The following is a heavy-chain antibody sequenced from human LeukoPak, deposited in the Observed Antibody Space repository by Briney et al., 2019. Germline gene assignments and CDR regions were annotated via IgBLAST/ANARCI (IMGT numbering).Heavy chain of an antibody. J-gene: IGHJ4*02. CDR2: IKQDGGEK. Sequence: GGSLRLSCAASGFTFSSYWMSWVRQAPGKGLEWVANIKQDGGEKYYVDSVKGRFTIPRDNAKNSLYLQMNSLTAEDTAVYYCATDALNYGGPLSDFDYWGQGTLVTVSS. CDR1: GFTFSSYW. D-gene: IGHD4-23*01. V-gene: IGHV3-7*01. CDR3: ATDALNYGGPLSDFDY.